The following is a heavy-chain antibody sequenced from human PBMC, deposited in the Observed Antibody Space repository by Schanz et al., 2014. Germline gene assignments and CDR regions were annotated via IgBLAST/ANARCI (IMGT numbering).Heavy chain of an antibody. J-gene: IGHJ5*02. D-gene: IGHD5-12*01. CDR3: AKEKGGHSGYDLVS. CDR2: IKQDGSEK. Sequence: EVQLVESGGGLVQPGGSLRLSCAASGFIFSNSCMSWVRQAPGKGLEWVANIKQDGSEKYYVDSVKGRFTISRDNSKNMVFLQMTSLRAEDTAVYYCAKEKGGHSGYDLVSWGQGTLLIVSS. V-gene: IGHV3-7*04. CDR1: GFIFSNSC.